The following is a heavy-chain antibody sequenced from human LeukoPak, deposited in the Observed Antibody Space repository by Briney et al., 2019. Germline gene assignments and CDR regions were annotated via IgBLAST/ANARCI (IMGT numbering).Heavy chain of an antibody. CDR3: ARGRAAREYYYYYYYMDV. J-gene: IGHJ6*03. CDR2: INHSGST. CDR1: GGSFSGYY. Sequence: SETLSLTCAVYGGSFSGYYWCWIRQPPGKGLEWIGEINHSGSTNYNPSLKSRVTISVDTAKNQFSLKLSSVTAADPAVYYCARGRAAREYYYYYYYMDVWGKGTTVTVSS. V-gene: IGHV4-34*01. D-gene: IGHD6-6*01.